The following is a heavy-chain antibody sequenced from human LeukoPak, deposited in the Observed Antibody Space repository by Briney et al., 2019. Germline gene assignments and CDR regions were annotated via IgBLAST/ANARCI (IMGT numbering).Heavy chain of an antibody. CDR3: ARTMMGATFDY. D-gene: IGHD1-26*01. Sequence: PGGSLRLSCEASGFTFSDYYMSWIRQAPGKGLEWVSYISSGGSTIFYADSVKGRFTISRDNTKNSLYLEINSLRAEDTAVYYCARTMMGATFDYWGQGTLVTVPP. CDR1: GFTFSDYY. J-gene: IGHJ4*02. CDR2: ISSGGSTI. V-gene: IGHV3-11*01.